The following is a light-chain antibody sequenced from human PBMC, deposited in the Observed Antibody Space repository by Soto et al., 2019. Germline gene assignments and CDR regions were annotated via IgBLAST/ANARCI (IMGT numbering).Light chain of an antibody. CDR1: QSISNY. CDR3: QQSYGTPLA. V-gene: IGKV1-39*01. CDR2: AAS. Sequence: DMEMTQSPSSLSASVGDRVTITCRASQSISNYLNWYQHKPGKVPKLLISAASSLQSGDPTRFSGSGSGTDFTLTITSLQPEDFATYYCQQSYGTPLAFGGGTKIEIK. J-gene: IGKJ4*01.